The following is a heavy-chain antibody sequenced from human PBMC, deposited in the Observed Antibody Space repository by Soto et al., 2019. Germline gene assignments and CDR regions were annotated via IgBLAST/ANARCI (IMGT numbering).Heavy chain of an antibody. Sequence: QVQLVESGGGVVQPGRSLRLSCAASGFTFSSYGMHWVRQAPGKGLEWLAVISYDGSNKYYADSVKGRFTISRDNSKNTLYLQMNSLRAEDTAVYYCAKDNERGDSSFDYWGQGTLVTVSS. CDR2: ISYDGSNK. D-gene: IGHD2-21*02. CDR3: AKDNERGDSSFDY. V-gene: IGHV3-30*18. J-gene: IGHJ4*02. CDR1: GFTFSSYG.